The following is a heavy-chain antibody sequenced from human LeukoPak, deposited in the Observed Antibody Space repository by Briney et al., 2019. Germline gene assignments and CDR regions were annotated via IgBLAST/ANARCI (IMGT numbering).Heavy chain of an antibody. CDR2: IRYDGSNK. J-gene: IGHJ4*02. V-gene: IGHV3-30*02. CDR3: ANYSNYGAGSVDY. Sequence: PGGPLRLSCAASGFTFSSYGMHWVRQAPGKGLEWVAFIRYDGSNKYYADSVKGRFTISRDNSKNTLYLQMNSLRAEDTAVYYCANYSNYGAGSVDYWGQGTLVTVSS. CDR1: GFTFSSYG. D-gene: IGHD4-11*01.